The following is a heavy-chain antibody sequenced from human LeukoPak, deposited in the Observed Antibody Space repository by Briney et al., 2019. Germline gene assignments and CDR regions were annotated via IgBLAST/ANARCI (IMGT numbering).Heavy chain of an antibody. J-gene: IGHJ4*02. V-gene: IGHV3-7*01. Sequence: GGSLRLSCVTSGFSFSAYWMHWVRQARGKGREWVANIKQDASEKFYVDSVTGRFTISRENANRSVYLQMNRLRPEDTAVYYCATDITGSDSIWGQGTLVTVSS. CDR1: GFSFSAYW. CDR3: ATDITGSDSI. CDR2: IKQDASEK. D-gene: IGHD1-20*01.